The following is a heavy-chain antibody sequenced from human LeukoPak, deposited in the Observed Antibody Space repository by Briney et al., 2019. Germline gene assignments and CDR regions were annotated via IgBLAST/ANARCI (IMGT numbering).Heavy chain of an antibody. Sequence: SETLSLTCTVSGGSISSYYWSWIRQPPGKGLEWIGYIYYSGSTNYNPSLKSRVTISVDTSKNQFSLKLSSVTAADTAVYYCARLGERYSSSGSWFDPWSQGTLVTVSS. D-gene: IGHD6-13*01. CDR3: ARLGERYSSSGSWFDP. CDR1: GGSISSYY. V-gene: IGHV4-59*08. CDR2: IYYSGST. J-gene: IGHJ5*02.